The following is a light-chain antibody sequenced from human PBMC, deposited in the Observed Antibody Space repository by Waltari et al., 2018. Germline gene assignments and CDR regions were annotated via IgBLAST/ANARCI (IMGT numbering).Light chain of an antibody. V-gene: IGLV3-1*01. J-gene: IGLJ2*01. CDR1: KLGDKY. Sequence: YELTQPPSVSVSPGQTASITCSGDKLGDKYACWHQQKPGQSPVLVIYQDNKRPSGIPERFSGSNSGNTATLTISGTQAMDEADYYCQAWDSSSVVFGGGTKLTVL. CDR3: QAWDSSSVV. CDR2: QDN.